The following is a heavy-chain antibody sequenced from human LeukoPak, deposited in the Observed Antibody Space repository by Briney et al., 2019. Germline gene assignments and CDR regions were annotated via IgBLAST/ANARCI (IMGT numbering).Heavy chain of an antibody. J-gene: IGHJ4*02. Sequence: SETLSLTCTVSGGSIITNDHYWAWIRQPPGKGLEWVASVYYSGSTYYNPSLKSRVFISVDTSKNQFSLKLNSMTAADTAVYYCARRGTVGLDYWGQGTLVTVFS. CDR3: ARRGTVGLDY. V-gene: IGHV4-39*01. CDR1: GGSIITNDHY. CDR2: VYYSGST.